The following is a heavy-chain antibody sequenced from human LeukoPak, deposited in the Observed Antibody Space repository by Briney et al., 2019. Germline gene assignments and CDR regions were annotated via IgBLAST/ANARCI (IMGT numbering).Heavy chain of an antibody. CDR2: ISGSGSST. CDR1: GFTFSTYA. D-gene: IGHD3-3*01. J-gene: IGHJ5*02. Sequence: PGGSLRLSCAPSGFTFSTYAMIWVRQALGKGLEWVSGISGSGSSTYSADSVKGRILISRDNSKNTLYLQMSGLRAEDTAVYYCAKARDFDFWSGYSNWFDPWGQGTLVTVSS. V-gene: IGHV3-23*01. CDR3: AKARDFDFWSGYSNWFDP.